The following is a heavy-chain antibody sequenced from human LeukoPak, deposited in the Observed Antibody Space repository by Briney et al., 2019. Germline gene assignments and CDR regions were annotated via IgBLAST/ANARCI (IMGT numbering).Heavy chain of an antibody. V-gene: IGHV1-46*01. D-gene: IGHD6-19*01. CDR1: GYTSTSYY. CDR2: INPSGGST. Sequence: ASVKVSCKASGYTSTSYYMHWVRQAPGQGLEWMGTINPSGGSTTYAQKFQGRVTMTRDMSTTTVYMEMSSLRSEDTAVYYCAKCRVSSSGSADHWGQGTLVIVSS. J-gene: IGHJ5*02. CDR3: AKCRVSSSGSADH.